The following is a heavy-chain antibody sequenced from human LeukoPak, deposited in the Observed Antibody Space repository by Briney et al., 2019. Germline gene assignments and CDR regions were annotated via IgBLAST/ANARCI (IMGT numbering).Heavy chain of an antibody. D-gene: IGHD4-23*01. CDR1: GDTFSSYA. CDR2: VIPMFGTA. J-gene: IGHJ4*02. CDR3: ARDTVASLDY. V-gene: IGHV1-69*13. Sequence: SVKVSCKASGDTFSSYAISWVRQAPGQGLEWMGGVIPMFGTANYAQKFQGRVTITADESTSTAYMELSSLRSEDTAVYYCARDTVASLDYWGQGTLVTVSS.